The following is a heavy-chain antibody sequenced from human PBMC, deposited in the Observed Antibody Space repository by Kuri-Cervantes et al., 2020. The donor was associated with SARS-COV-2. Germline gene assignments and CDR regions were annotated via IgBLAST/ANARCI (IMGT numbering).Heavy chain of an antibody. CDR3: ARGRSNWGFRVFDY. V-gene: IGHV4-4*07. J-gene: IGHJ4*02. CDR2: IYTSGRT. Sequence: GSLRPSCTVSGGSLSSSYWRWIRQPAGKGLEWIGRIYTSGRTNYNPSLKSRVTMSVDTSKNQFSLKQSSVTAADAAVYYWARGRSNWGFRVFDYWGQGTLVTVSS. D-gene: IGHD7-27*01. CDR1: GGSLSSSY.